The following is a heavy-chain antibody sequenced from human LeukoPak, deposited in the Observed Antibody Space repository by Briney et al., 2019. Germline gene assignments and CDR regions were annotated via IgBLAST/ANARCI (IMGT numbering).Heavy chain of an antibody. D-gene: IGHD6-13*01. CDR3: ARGRLKRYGSSRYGLVY. V-gene: IGHV4-34*01. CDR2: INHSGST. CDR1: GGSFSGYY. Sequence: SETLSLTCAVYGGSFSGYYWSWIRQPPGKGLEWIGEINHSGSTNYNPSLKSRVTISVDTSKNQFSLKLSSVTAADTAVYYCARGRLKRYGSSRYGLVYWGQGTLVTVSS. J-gene: IGHJ4*02.